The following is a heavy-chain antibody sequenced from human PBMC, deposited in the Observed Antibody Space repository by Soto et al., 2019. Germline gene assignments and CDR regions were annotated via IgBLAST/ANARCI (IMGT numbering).Heavy chain of an antibody. CDR2: IYLDDDK. J-gene: IGHJ3*01. V-gene: IGHV2-5*02. CDR3: AYFYASIRRPVEDFDV. Sequence: QITLKESGPALAKPTQTLTLTCSFSGFSLSSSYMAVAWIRQPPGQSLEWLALIYLDDDKRYSPSVNNRLTINQEAYKSQVVVMMSNMDPVDTGTYDCAYFYASIRRPVEDFDVWGQGTTVLVSS. CDR1: GFSLSSSYMA. D-gene: IGHD2-2*01.